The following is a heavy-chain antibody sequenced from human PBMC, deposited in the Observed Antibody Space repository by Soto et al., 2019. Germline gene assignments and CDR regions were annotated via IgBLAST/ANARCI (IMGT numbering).Heavy chain of an antibody. D-gene: IGHD5-18*01. J-gene: IGHJ5*02. Sequence: GGSLRLSCAASGFTFSSYAMHWVRQAPGKGLEWVAVISYDGSNKYYADSVKGRFTISRDNSKNTLYLQMNSLRAEDTAVYYCARDRRIHLWRTYNWFDPWGQGTLVTVSS. CDR2: ISYDGSNK. CDR1: GFTFSSYA. V-gene: IGHV3-30-3*01. CDR3: ARDRRIHLWRTYNWFDP.